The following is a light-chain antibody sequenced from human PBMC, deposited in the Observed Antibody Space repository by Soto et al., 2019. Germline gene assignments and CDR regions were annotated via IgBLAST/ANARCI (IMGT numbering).Light chain of an antibody. Sequence: EIVMTQSPATLSVSPGERATLSCRASQSVSSNLAWYQQKPGQAPRLRIYGSSTRATGIPARFSGSGSGTEFTHTISSLQSEDFAVYYCQQYNNWPPITLGQGTRLEIK. V-gene: IGKV3-15*01. CDR1: QSVSSN. CDR3: QQYNNWPPIT. CDR2: GSS. J-gene: IGKJ5*01.